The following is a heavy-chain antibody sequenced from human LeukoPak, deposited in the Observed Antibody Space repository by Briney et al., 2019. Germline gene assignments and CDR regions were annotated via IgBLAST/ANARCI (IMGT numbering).Heavy chain of an antibody. CDR3: ARHCGHCSSYYFDY. D-gene: IGHD2-2*03. J-gene: IGHJ4*02. V-gene: IGHV4-39*01. Sequence: PSETLSLXCTVSGGSNSSSSYYWGWIRQPPGKGLEWIGSFYYSGITYYDPSLKSRVIISVDTSKNQFSLKLSSVTAADTAVSYCARHCGHCSSYYFDYWGQGTLVTVSS. CDR1: GGSNSSSSYY. CDR2: FYYSGIT.